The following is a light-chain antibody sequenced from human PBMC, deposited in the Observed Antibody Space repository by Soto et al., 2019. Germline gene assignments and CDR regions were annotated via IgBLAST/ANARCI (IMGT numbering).Light chain of an antibody. V-gene: IGLV2-14*01. J-gene: IGLJ1*01. CDR1: SSDVGGYNY. CDR3: CSYAGVSTYV. CDR2: EVS. Sequence: QSVLTQPASVSGSPGQSITISCTGTSSDVGGYNYVSWYQQQSGKAPKLMIHEVSNRPSGVSNRFSGSKSGNTASLTISGLQAEDEADYYCCSYAGVSTYVFGTGTKLTVL.